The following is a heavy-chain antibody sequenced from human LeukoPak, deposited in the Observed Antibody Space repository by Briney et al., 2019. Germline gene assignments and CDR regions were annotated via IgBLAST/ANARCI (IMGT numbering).Heavy chain of an antibody. CDR3: ARDVEMATTPLFDY. Sequence: GASVKVSCKASGYTFTSYGISWVRQAPGQGLEWMGWISAYNGNTNYAQKLQGRVTMTTDKSTSTAYMELSSLRSEDTAVYYCARDVEMATTPLFDYWGQGTLVTVSP. CDR2: ISAYNGNT. J-gene: IGHJ4*02. CDR1: GYTFTSYG. V-gene: IGHV1-18*01. D-gene: IGHD1-1*01.